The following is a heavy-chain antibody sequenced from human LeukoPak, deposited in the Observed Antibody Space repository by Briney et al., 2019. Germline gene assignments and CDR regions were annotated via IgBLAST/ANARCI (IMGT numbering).Heavy chain of an antibody. CDR3: ARGLPYCSGGSCALDI. CDR2: IKQDGSEK. D-gene: IGHD2-15*01. Sequence: GGSLTLSCAASGFTLGSYRMTWVRQAPGKGLEWVANIKQDGSEKYYVDSVKGRFTISRDNAKRSLYLQMNSLSAEDTAVYYCARGLPYCSGGSCALDIWGQGTMVTVSS. CDR1: GFTLGSYR. V-gene: IGHV3-7*03. J-gene: IGHJ3*02.